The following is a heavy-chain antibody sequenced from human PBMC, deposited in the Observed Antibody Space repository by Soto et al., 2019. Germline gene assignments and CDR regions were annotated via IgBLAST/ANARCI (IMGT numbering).Heavy chain of an antibody. V-gene: IGHV1-46*03. Sequence: GASVKVSCKASGYTFYSFYVHWVRQAPGQGLEWMGVINSGSGNTAYAQKFQGRVTMTSDTSTSTLYMEMSSLRSEDTAVYYCARLATVTPPYYGDYWGQGTLVTV. D-gene: IGHD4-17*01. CDR3: ARLATVTPPYYGDY. J-gene: IGHJ4*02. CDR1: GYTFYSFY. CDR2: INSGSGNT.